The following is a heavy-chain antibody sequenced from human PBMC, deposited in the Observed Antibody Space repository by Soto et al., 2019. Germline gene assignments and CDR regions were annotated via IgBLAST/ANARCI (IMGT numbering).Heavy chain of an antibody. V-gene: IGHV2-5*02. CDR1: GFSLSTSGVG. D-gene: IGHD3-10*01. J-gene: IGHJ5*02. CDR2: IYWDDDK. CDR3: AHAKSITMVPLSWFDP. Sequence: QITLKESGPTLVKPTQTLTLTCTFSGFSLSTSGVGVGWIRQPPGKALECLALIYWDDDKRYSPSLRSRLTITKDPSKNQVTLTMTNMDPVDTATYYCAHAKSITMVPLSWFDPWGQGTLVTVSS.